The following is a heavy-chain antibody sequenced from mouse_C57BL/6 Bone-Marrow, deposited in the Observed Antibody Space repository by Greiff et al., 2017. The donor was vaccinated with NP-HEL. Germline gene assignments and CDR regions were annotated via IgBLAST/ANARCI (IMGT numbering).Heavy chain of an antibody. J-gene: IGHJ2*01. Sequence: VKLVESGAELARPGASVKLSCKASGYTFTSYGISWVKQRTGQGLEWIGEIYPRSGNTYYNEKFKGKATLTADKSSSTAYMELRSLTSEDSAVYFCARSKWFDYWGQGTTLTVSS. CDR3: ARSKWFDY. V-gene: IGHV1-81*01. CDR1: GYTFTSYG. CDR2: IYPRSGNT. D-gene: IGHD1-3*01.